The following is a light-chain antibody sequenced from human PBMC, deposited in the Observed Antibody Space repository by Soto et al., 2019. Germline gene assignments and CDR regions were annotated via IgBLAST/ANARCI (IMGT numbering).Light chain of an antibody. V-gene: IGKV1-5*01. CDR3: QQYHSFPWT. CDR1: QSITTW. CDR2: DAS. J-gene: IGKJ1*01. Sequence: DIQMTQSPSTLSASVGDRVTITCRASQSITTWLAWYQQKPGTAVKVLIYDASTLGSGVPSRFSGSGSWTEFTLTISSLQPEDFATYHCQQYHSFPWTFGQGTKVEVK.